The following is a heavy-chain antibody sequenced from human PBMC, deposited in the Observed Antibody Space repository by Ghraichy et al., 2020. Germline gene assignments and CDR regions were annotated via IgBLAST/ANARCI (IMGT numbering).Heavy chain of an antibody. V-gene: IGHV3-9*01. J-gene: IGHJ4*02. D-gene: IGHD1-26*01. Sequence: GGSLRLSCAASGFTFDDYAMHWVRQAPGKGLEWVSGISWNSRNIGYADSVKGRFTISRDNAKNSLFLQMNSLRGEDTAFYYCAGGTSYYLFWGQGTLFTV. CDR1: GFTFDDYA. CDR2: ISWNSRNI. CDR3: AGGTSYYLF.